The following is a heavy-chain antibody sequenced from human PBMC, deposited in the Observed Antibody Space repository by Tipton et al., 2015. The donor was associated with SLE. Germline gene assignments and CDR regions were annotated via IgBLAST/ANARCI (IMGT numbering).Heavy chain of an antibody. D-gene: IGHD2-15*01. V-gene: IGHV6-1*01. CDR3: ARESTPATSAFDI. CDR2: TYHNSRWYN. CDR1: GDSLLSNTAT. Sequence: GLVKPSQTLSLTCAISGDSLLSNTATWGWVRQSPSRGLEWLGRTYHNSRWYNDYAPSMKSRISVTPDTTRNQFSLHLNSVTVEDTAMYYCARESTPATSAFDIWGQGTMVTVSS. J-gene: IGHJ3*02.